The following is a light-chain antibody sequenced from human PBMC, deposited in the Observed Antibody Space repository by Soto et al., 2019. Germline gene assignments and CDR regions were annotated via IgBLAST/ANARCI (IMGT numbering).Light chain of an antibody. Sequence: QSALTQPASVSGSPGQSIAISCTGTSSDVGSYHYVSWFQQHPGKAPKLIIFGVSDRPSGVSTRFSGSKSGDTASLTISGLQADDEADYYCSSYTSGRDVYVFGGGTKVTVL. CDR1: SSDVGSYHY. CDR3: SSYTSGRDVYV. J-gene: IGLJ1*01. V-gene: IGLV2-14*01. CDR2: GVS.